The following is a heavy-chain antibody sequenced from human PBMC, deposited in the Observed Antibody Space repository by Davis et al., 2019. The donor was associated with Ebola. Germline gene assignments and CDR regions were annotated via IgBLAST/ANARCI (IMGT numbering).Heavy chain of an antibody. CDR1: RYSFTTYW. CDR3: ARQESLYGSIDT. CDR2: IFSGDSDT. J-gene: IGHJ5*02. V-gene: IGHV5-51*01. D-gene: IGHD6-13*01. Sequence: GESLKISCKASRYSFTTYWIAWVRQTPGKGLEWMGVIFSGDSDTRYRPPFEGQVTISVDRSITTAYLQWSSLKASDSAMYYCARQESLYGSIDTWGQGTLVTVSS.